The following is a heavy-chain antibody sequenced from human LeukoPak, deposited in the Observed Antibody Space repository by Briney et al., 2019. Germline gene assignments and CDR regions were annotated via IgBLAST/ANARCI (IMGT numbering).Heavy chain of an antibody. CDR2: ISWNSGSI. V-gene: IGHV3-9*01. J-gene: IGHJ4*02. D-gene: IGHD3-16*02. CDR3: AKAGLRLGELSFDY. CDR1: GFTFDDYA. Sequence: PGGSLRLSCAASGFTFDDYAMPWVRQAPGKGLEWVSGISWNSGSIGYADSVKGRFTISRDNAKNSLYLQMNSLRAEDTTLYYCAKAGLRLGELSFDYWGQGTLVTVSS.